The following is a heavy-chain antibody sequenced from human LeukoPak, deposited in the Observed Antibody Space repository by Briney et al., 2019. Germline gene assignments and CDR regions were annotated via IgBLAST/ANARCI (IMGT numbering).Heavy chain of an antibody. CDR3: AKGVGYCSGGSCQQFDY. J-gene: IGHJ4*02. CDR2: ISGNGYA. CDR1: GFTLRSYA. Sequence: GGSLRLSCAASGFTLRSYAMNWVRQAPGKGLEWVSAISGNGYAYYADSVKGRLTISRDNSKNTLYLQMNSLRAEDTAVYYCAKGVGYCSGGSCQQFDYWGQGTLVTVSS. D-gene: IGHD2-15*01. V-gene: IGHV3-23*01.